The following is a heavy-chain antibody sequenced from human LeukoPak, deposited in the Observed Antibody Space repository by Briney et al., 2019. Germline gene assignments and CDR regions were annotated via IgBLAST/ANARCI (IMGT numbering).Heavy chain of an antibody. Sequence: GRSLRLSCVASGFPFFSYGMHWVRQAPGKGLEWVAAISSDGNNQNYADSVKGRFTITRDNSKSTLYLQMTGLRVEDTAVYYCVKGRLRSPDPSCFHPWGPGTLVTVSS. CDR2: ISSDGNNQ. V-gene: IGHV3-30*18. J-gene: IGHJ5*02. CDR1: GFPFFSYG. CDR3: VKGRLRSPDPSCFHP.